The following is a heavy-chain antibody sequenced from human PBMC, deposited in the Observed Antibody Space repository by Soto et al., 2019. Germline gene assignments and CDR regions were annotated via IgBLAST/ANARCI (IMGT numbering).Heavy chain of an antibody. CDR1: GDSVSSNSAA. Sequence: SQTLSLTCAISGDSVSSNSAAWNWIRQSPSRGLEWLGGTYYRSKWYNDYAVSVKSRITINPDTSKNQFSLQLNSVTPEDTAVYYCARGGYCSSTSCSPFGYWGQGTLVTVSS. CDR2: TYYRSKWYN. D-gene: IGHD2-2*01. CDR3: ARGGYCSSTSCSPFGY. V-gene: IGHV6-1*01. J-gene: IGHJ4*02.